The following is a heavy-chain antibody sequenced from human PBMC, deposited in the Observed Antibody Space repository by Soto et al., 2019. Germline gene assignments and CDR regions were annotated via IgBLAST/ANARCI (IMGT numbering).Heavy chain of an antibody. D-gene: IGHD1-7*01. CDR1: GYTLTELS. J-gene: IGHJ5*02. CDR2: FDPEDGET. V-gene: IGHV1-24*01. Sequence: ASVKVSCKVSGYTLTELSMHWVRQAPGKGLEWMGGFDPEDGETIYAQKFQGRVTMTTDTSTSTAYMELRSLRSDDTAVYYCAREGNSWFDPWGQGTLVTVSS. CDR3: AREGNSWFDP.